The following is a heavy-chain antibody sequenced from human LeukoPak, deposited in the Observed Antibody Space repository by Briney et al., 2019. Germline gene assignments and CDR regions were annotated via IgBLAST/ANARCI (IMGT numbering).Heavy chain of an antibody. CDR3: ARSNNDGDYLGVGFDY. Sequence: ASVKVSCKASGYTFTSYVMNWLRQAPGQGLEWMGWINTNTGNPTYARGFTGRFVFSLDTSVSTAYLHISSLQAEDTAVYYCARSNNDGDYLGVGFDYWGQGTLVTVSS. CDR1: GYTFTSYV. V-gene: IGHV7-4-1*02. D-gene: IGHD4-17*01. CDR2: INTNTGNP. J-gene: IGHJ4*02.